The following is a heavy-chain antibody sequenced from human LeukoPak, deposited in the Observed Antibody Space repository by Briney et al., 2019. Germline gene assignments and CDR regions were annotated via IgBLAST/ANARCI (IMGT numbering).Heavy chain of an antibody. Sequence: SQTLSLTCTVSGGSISSGGYYWSWIRQHPGKGLEWIGYIYYSGSTYYNPSLKSRVTISVDTSKNQFSLKLSTVTAADTAVYYCARSVRFGELFRYYYYGMDVWGQGTTVTVSS. CDR2: IYYSGST. D-gene: IGHD3-10*01. CDR1: GGSISSGGYY. V-gene: IGHV4-31*03. J-gene: IGHJ6*02. CDR3: ARSVRFGELFRYYYYGMDV.